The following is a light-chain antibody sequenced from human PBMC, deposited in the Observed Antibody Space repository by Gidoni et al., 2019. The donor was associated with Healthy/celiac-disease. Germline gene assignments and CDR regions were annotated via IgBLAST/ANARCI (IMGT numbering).Light chain of an antibody. CDR3: CSYAGSSNVV. Sequence: QSALTQPASVSVAPGQSITISCTGTSSAVGSYNLVSWYQQHPGKAPKLMIYEVSKRPSGVSNRFSGSKSGNTASLTISGLQAEDEADYYCCSYAGSSNVVFGGGTKLTVL. V-gene: IGLV2-23*02. CDR2: EVS. J-gene: IGLJ2*01. CDR1: SSAVGSYNL.